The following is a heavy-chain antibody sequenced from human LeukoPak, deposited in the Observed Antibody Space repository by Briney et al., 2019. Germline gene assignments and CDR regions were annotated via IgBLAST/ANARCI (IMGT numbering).Heavy chain of an antibody. D-gene: IGHD6-19*01. J-gene: IGHJ5*02. CDR3: AKDGIVGTYSSGWYGSWFDP. V-gene: IGHV3-23*01. CDR1: GFTFSSYA. CDR2: ISGSGGST. Sequence: GGSLRLSCAASGFTFSSYAMSWVRQAPGKGLEWVSAISGSGGSTYYADSVKGRFTISRDNSKNTLYLQMNSLRAEDTAVYYCAKDGIVGTYSSGWYGSWFDPWGQGTLVTVSS.